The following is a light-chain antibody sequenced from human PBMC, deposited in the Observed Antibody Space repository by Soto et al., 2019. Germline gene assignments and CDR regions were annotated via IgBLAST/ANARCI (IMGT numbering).Light chain of an antibody. V-gene: IGLV2-8*01. CDR2: EVN. CDR3: RSYAGSSSLV. Sequence: QSALTQPPSASGSPGQSVTISCTGAFSDVGAYNYVSWYQQHSGKAPKLIIYEVNKRPSGVPDRFSGSKSANTASLTVSGLQVEDEADYHCRSYAGSSSLVFGGGTKLTVL. J-gene: IGLJ3*02. CDR1: FSDVGAYNY.